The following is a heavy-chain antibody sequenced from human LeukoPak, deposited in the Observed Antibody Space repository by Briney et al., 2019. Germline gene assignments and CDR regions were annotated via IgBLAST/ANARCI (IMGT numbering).Heavy chain of an antibody. CDR1: GFTFSSYA. J-gene: IGHJ4*02. CDR2: ISGSGGST. V-gene: IGHV3-23*01. D-gene: IGHD4-17*01. CDR3: AKDGYGDYAYYFDY. Sequence: GGSLGLSCAASGFTFSSYAMSWVRQAPGKGLEWVSAISGSGGSTYYADSVKGRFTISRDNSKNTLYLQMNSLRAEDTAVYYCAKDGYGDYAYYFDYWGQGTLVTVSS.